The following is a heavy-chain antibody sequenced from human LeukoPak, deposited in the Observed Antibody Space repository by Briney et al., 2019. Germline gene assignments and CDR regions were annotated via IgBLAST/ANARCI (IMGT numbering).Heavy chain of an antibody. Sequence: SETLSLTRTVSVGSLNSYYWSWIRQPPGKGLAWIGYIYYSGSTNYNPSLKSRVTISLDTSNNQFSLKLSSVTAADTAVYYCARDTSGYRRGSFDYWGQGTLVTVSS. CDR2: IYYSGST. CDR1: VGSLNSYY. J-gene: IGHJ4*02. D-gene: IGHD3-22*01. V-gene: IGHV4-59*01. CDR3: ARDTSGYRRGSFDY.